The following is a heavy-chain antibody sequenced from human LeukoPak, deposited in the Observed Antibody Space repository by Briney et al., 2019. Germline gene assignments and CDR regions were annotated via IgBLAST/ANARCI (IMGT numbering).Heavy chain of an antibody. CDR2: ISSSSSTI. D-gene: IGHD3-9*01. CDR1: GFTFSSYS. J-gene: IGHJ6*02. CDR3: ARLSYFDWLFYYYGMDV. Sequence: GGSLRLSCAASGFTFSSYSMNWVRQAPGKGLEWVSYISSSSSTIYYADSVKGRFTISRDNAKNSLYLRMNSLRAEDTAVYYCARLSYFDWLFYYYGMDVWGQGTTVTVSS. V-gene: IGHV3-48*04.